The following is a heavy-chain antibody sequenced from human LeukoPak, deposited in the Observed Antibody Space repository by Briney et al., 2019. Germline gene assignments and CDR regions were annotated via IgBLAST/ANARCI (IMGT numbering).Heavy chain of an antibody. J-gene: IGHJ3*02. Sequence: SETLSLTCTVSGGSISSTDDYWGWIRQPPGTGPEWIGSIYYSGSTYYNPSLKSRVTISEDPSKNQFSLKLSSVTAADTAVYYCAREDGTSMDNAFDIWGQGTMVTVSA. CDR3: AREDGTSMDNAFDI. CDR2: IYYSGST. D-gene: IGHD5-18*01. V-gene: IGHV4-39*07. CDR1: GGSISSTDDY.